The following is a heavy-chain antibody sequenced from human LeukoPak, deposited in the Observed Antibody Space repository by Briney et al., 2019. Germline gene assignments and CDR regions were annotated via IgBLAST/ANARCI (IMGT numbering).Heavy chain of an antibody. D-gene: IGHD3-3*01. CDR3: ARERVSYYDFWSGPRPFDY. CDR2: IWYDGSNK. V-gene: IGHV3-33*01. Sequence: GGSLRLSCAASGFTFSSYGMHWVRQAPGKGLEWVAVIWYDGSNKYYADSVKGRFTISRDNSKNTLYPQMNSLRAEDTAVYYCARERVSYYDFWSGPRPFDYWGQGTLVTVSS. J-gene: IGHJ4*02. CDR1: GFTFSSYG.